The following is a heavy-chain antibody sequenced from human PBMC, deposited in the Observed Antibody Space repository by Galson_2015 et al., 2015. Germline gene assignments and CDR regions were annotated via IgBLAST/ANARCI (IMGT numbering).Heavy chain of an antibody. Sequence: CLRLCCAASGFTFSSDWMHWVRQSPGKGLVWVSRINSDGTSKTYAYSLKGRFTISRDNSKNTLYLQMKSLRAEDTAVYYCARDPLWDRTVCFDYWGQGTLVTVSS. CDR2: INSDGTSK. V-gene: IGHV3-74*01. CDR1: GFTFSSDW. D-gene: IGHD3-16*01. CDR3: ARDPLWDRTVCFDY. J-gene: IGHJ4*02.